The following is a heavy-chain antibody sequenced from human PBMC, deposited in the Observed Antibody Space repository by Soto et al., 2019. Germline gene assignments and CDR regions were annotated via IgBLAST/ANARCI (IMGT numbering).Heavy chain of an antibody. CDR1: GYSISSGYY. D-gene: IGHD2-21*02. V-gene: IGHV4-38-2*01. CDR3: ARQRTSVVTQAYFDD. CDR2: IHHGGSP. Sequence: SETLSLTCAVSGYSISSGYYWGWIRQSPGKGLEWIGSIHHGGSPLFNPSLKSRVAMSVDTSKNQFSLKLRSVSAADTAVYYCARQRTSVVTQAYFDDWGQGSLVTVSS. J-gene: IGHJ4*02.